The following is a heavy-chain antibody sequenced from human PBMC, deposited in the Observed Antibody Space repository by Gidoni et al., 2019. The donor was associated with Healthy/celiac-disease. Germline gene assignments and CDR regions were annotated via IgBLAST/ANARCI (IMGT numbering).Heavy chain of an antibody. V-gene: IGHV3-33*01. Sequence: QVQLVESGGGVVQPGRSLRLSCAASGFTFSSYGMHWVRQAPGKGLEWVAVIWYDGSNKYYADSVKGRFTISIDNSKNTLYLQMNSLRAEDTAVYYCAREPYGDYSTGTGDYWGQGTLVTVSS. D-gene: IGHD4-17*01. CDR3: AREPYGDYSTGTGDY. J-gene: IGHJ4*02. CDR2: IWYDGSNK. CDR1: GFTFSSYG.